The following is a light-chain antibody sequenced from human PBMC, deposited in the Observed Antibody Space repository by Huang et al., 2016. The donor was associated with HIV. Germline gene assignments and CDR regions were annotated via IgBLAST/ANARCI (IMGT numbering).Light chain of an antibody. CDR3: QQYDDLPYT. V-gene: IGKV1-33*01. J-gene: IGKJ2*01. Sequence: DIQMTQSPSSLSASVRDRVIITCRASQNISNSLNWYHQTPGNAPKLLIFDASSLNSGVPSRFSGSGSGTYFTFTISGLQPEDSATYYCQQYDDLPYTFGQGTTLEIK. CDR1: QNISNS. CDR2: DAS.